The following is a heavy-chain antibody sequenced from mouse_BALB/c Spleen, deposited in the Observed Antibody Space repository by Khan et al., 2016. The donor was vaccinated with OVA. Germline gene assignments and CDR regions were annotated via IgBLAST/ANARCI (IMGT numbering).Heavy chain of an antibody. CDR2: IIYTGYT. D-gene: IGHD2-12*01. Sequence: EVQLVESGPSLVKPSQTLSLTCSVTGDSITSGYWNWIRKFPGNKLEYMGYIIYTGYTYYHPSLKSRISITRHTSKNQYYLQLNSVTDEDTATYYCARSTYRYAFVYWGQGTLVTVSA. CDR3: ARSTYRYAFVY. V-gene: IGHV3-8*02. CDR1: GDSITSGY. J-gene: IGHJ3*01.